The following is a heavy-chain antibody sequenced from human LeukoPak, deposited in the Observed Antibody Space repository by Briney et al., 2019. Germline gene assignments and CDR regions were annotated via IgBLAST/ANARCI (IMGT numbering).Heavy chain of an antibody. CDR2: IYYSGST. J-gene: IGHJ6*03. CDR1: GGSISSYY. CDR3: ARGTSTYYDFWSGSGSYYMDV. Sequence: PSETLSLTCTVSGGSISSYYWSWIRQPPGKGLEWIGYIYYSGSTNYNPSLKSRVTISVDTSKNQFSLKLSSVTAADTAVYYCARGTSTYYDFWSGSGSYYMDVWGKGTTVTVSS. V-gene: IGHV4-59*01. D-gene: IGHD3-3*01.